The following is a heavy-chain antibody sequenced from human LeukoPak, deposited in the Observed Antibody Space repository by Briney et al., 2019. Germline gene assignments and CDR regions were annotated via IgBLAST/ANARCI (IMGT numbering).Heavy chain of an antibody. Sequence: SVKVSCKASGGTFSNYAITWVRQAPGQGLEWMGGIIPMFGTASYAQKFQGRVTITADKSTSTAYMELSSLRSEDTAVYYCARAQYSDYVLHNWFDSWGQGTLVTVSS. CDR3: ARAQYSDYVLHNWFDS. CDR1: GGTFSNYA. D-gene: IGHD5-12*01. V-gene: IGHV1-69*06. CDR2: IIPMFGTA. J-gene: IGHJ5*01.